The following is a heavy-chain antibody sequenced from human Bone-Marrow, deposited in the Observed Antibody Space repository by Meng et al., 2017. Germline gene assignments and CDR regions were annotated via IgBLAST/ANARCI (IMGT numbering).Heavy chain of an antibody. J-gene: IGHJ4*02. CDR1: GGSMSSGNYY. D-gene: IGHD2-21*01. CDR3: ASFDHIPRRNYFDY. Sequence: QVQLQESGPGHVEPSQTLSLICTVSGGSMSSGNYYWSWIRQPPGKGLEWIGYIHHSGSAYYNPSLKSRVSISVDTSKNQFSLNLNSMTAADTAVYYCASFDHIPRRNYFDYWGQGTLVTVSS. CDR2: IHHSGSA. V-gene: IGHV4-30-4*01.